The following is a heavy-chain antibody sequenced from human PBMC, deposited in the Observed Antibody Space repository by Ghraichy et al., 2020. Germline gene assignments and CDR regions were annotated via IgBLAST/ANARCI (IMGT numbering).Heavy chain of an antibody. CDR2: INGGGST. D-gene: IGHD6-13*01. Sequence: SETLSLTCAVYGGSFSGYFWSWIRQPPGKGLEWIGEINGGGSTNYNPSLKSRVSISVDTSKNQFSLGLASVTAADTAVYYCTRGKGIAIWGQGTTVTVSS. CDR3: TRGKGIAI. J-gene: IGHJ3*02. CDR1: GGSFSGYF. V-gene: IGHV4-34*01.